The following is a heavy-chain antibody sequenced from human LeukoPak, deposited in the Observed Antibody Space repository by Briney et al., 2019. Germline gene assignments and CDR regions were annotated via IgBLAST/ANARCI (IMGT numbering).Heavy chain of an antibody. CDR3: AKDRDDYGDDC. Sequence: PGGSLRLSCAASGFTFNNFGMHWIRQAPGKGLEWVALVRSGGTDKYYAYSVKGRFTISRDNSKNMVYLQMNSLRVEDTAVYYCAKDRDDYGDDCWGQGLLVTVST. J-gene: IGHJ4*02. D-gene: IGHD4-17*01. CDR2: VRSGGTDK. CDR1: GFTFNNFG. V-gene: IGHV3-30*02.